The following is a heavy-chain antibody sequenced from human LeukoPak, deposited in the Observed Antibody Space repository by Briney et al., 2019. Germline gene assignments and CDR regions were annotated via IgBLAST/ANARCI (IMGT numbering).Heavy chain of an antibody. CDR2: IGGDARSP. V-gene: IGHV3-23*01. D-gene: IGHD4/OR15-4a*01. Sequence: GGSLRLSCAASGFTFSSYAMHWVRQAPEKGLEWVSVIGGDARSPYYADSVKGRFTISRDNSKNILYLQMDGLRAEDTAVYYCAKRADYKAFDIWGQGTMVTVSS. J-gene: IGHJ3*02. CDR3: AKRADYKAFDI. CDR1: GFTFSSYA.